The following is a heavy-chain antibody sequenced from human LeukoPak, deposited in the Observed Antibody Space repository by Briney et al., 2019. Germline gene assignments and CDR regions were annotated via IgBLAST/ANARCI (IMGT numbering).Heavy chain of an antibody. J-gene: IGHJ4*02. Sequence: GASVKVSCKASGYTFTGYYMHWVPQAPGQGLEGMGWINPNSGGTNYAQKFQGRVTMTRDTSISTAYMELRRLRSDDTAVYYCARDPGGWDVDYWGQGTLVTVSS. V-gene: IGHV1-2*02. D-gene: IGHD6-19*01. CDR1: GYTFTGYY. CDR3: ARDPGGWDVDY. CDR2: INPNSGGT.